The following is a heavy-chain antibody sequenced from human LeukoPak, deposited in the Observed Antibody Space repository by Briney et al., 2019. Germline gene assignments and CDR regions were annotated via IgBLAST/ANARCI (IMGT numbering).Heavy chain of an antibody. Sequence: GASVKVSCKASGYTFTSYTINWVRQAPGQGLEWMGSISAYNGNTNYAQNLQGRVTMTTDTSTSTAYKELRSLRSDDTAVYYCARDRQGVRGIDYWGQGTLVTVSS. V-gene: IGHV1-18*01. D-gene: IGHD3-10*01. CDR1: GYTFTSYT. CDR2: ISAYNGNT. J-gene: IGHJ4*02. CDR3: ARDRQGVRGIDY.